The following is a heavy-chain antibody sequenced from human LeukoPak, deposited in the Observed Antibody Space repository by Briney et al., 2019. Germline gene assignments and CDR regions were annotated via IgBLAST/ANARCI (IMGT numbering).Heavy chain of an antibody. J-gene: IGHJ6*03. Sequence: SETLSLTCTVSGGSISSGSYYWGWIRQPPGKGLEWIGSIYYSGSTYYNPSLKSRVTISIDTSKNQFSLKLSSVTAADTAVYYCARLHSGTYGGIYYYYYMEVWGKGTTVTVSS. D-gene: IGHD1-26*01. CDR1: GGSISSGSYY. CDR3: ARLHSGTYGGIYYYYYMEV. V-gene: IGHV4-39*07. CDR2: IYYSGST.